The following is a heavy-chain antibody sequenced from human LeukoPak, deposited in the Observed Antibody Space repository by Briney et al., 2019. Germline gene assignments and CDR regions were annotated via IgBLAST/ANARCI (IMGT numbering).Heavy chain of an antibody. D-gene: IGHD2-2*01. CDR3: ARGNLDVVVPAATTGFDY. Sequence: GESLKISCEGSGYSFTSYWIGWVRQMPGKGLEWMGIIYPGDSDTRYSPSFQGQVTISADKSISTAYLQWSSLKASDTAMYYCARGNLDVVVPAATTGFDYWGQGTLVTVSS. V-gene: IGHV5-51*01. J-gene: IGHJ4*02. CDR1: GYSFTSYW. CDR2: IYPGDSDT.